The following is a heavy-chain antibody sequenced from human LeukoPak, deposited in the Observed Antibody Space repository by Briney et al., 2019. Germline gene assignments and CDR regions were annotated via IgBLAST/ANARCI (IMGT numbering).Heavy chain of an antibody. J-gene: IGHJ2*01. CDR3: AKDSYYYDSSGSFDL. V-gene: IGHV3-9*01. D-gene: IGHD3-22*01. CDR1: GFTFDDYA. CDR2: ISWNSGSI. Sequence: PGGSLRLSCAASGFTFDDYAMHWVRQAPGKGLEWVSGISWNSGSIGYADSVKGRFTISRDNAKNSLYLQMNSLRAEDTALYYCAKDSYYYDSSGSFDLWGRGTLVTVSS.